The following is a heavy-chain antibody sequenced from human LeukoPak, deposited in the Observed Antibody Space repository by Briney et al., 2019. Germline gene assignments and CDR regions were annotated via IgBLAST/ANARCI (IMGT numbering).Heavy chain of an antibody. V-gene: IGHV4-59*01. CDR2: IYYSGST. J-gene: IGHJ6*02. CDR1: GGSISSYY. D-gene: IGHD1-26*01. Sequence: SETLSLTCTVSGGSISSYYWGWIRQPPGKGLEWIGYIYYSGSTNYNPSLKSRVTISVDTSENQFSLKLSSVTAADTAVYYCAREPPGSYYNNYYCGMDVWGQGTTVTVSS. CDR3: AREPPGSYYNNYYCGMDV.